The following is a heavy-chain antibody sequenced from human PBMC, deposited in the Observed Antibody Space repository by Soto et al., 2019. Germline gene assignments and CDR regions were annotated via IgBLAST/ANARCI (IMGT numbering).Heavy chain of an antibody. CDR2: INSDGTTT. CDR3: THCSGESCHGGYFGMDV. V-gene: IGHV3-74*01. J-gene: IGHJ6*02. Sequence: EAQVVESGGGVVQPGGSLRLSCAGSGFTLSGYWMHWVRQSPGKGLVWVSRINSDGTTTAYADSVKGRFTISRDNSKNTLYLQMSSLRAEDTAVYYCTHCSGESCHGGYFGMDVWGQGTTVTVSS. CDR1: GFTLSGYW. D-gene: IGHD2-15*01.